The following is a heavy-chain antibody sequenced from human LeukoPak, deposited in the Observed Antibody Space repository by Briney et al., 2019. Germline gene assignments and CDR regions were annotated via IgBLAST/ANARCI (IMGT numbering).Heavy chain of an antibody. Sequence: EPGGSLRLSCAASGFTFSNAWMSWVRQAPGKGLEWVGRIKSITDGGTTDYAAPVKGRFTISRDDSKNTLYLQMNSLKTEDTAVYYCTTARWFGELYGMDVWGKGTTVTVSS. CDR3: TTARWFGELYGMDV. CDR1: GFTFSNAW. J-gene: IGHJ6*04. V-gene: IGHV3-15*01. D-gene: IGHD3-10*01. CDR2: IKSITDGGTT.